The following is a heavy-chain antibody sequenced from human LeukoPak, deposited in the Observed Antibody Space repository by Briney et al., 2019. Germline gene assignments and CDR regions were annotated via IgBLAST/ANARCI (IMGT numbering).Heavy chain of an antibody. V-gene: IGHV3-74*01. CDR1: GLTFSSFW. CDR2: IKGDGSST. CDR3: ARGGGGLGY. J-gene: IGHJ4*02. Sequence: PGGSLRLSCAASGLTFSSFWMHWVRQAPGKGLEWVSSIKGDGSSTNYADSVKGRFTISRDNAKNTLYLQMNSLRAEDTAVYYCARGGGGLGYWGQGTLVTVSS. D-gene: IGHD3-16*01.